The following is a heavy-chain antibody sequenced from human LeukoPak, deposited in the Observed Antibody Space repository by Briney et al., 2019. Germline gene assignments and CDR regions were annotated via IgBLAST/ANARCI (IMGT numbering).Heavy chain of an antibody. CDR1: GCTFSSYW. J-gene: IGHJ4*02. D-gene: IGHD3-22*01. CDR3: ARAIYDSSGYYYFSPYYFDS. CDR2: INNDGSST. V-gene: IGHV3-74*01. Sequence: GGALRLFCAASGCTFSSYWMHWVRQAAGKGVVWVSRINNDGSSTDYADAVKGGFTISRDNDEKTLYLQMNSLRPEETAVYYCARAIYDSSGYYYFSPYYFDSWGQGPLVPVSS.